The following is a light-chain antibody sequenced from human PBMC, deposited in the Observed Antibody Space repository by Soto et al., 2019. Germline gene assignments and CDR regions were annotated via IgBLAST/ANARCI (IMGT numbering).Light chain of an antibody. CDR2: RNN. CDR3: AAWDDTVRSYV. Sequence: QLVLTQPPSVSGTPGQRVTISCSGSISNIANNYVYWFQQLPGTAPKVLSNRNNQRPSGVPDRFSGSKSGTSASLAISGLRSEDDAVYYCAAWDDTVRSYVFGTGTKLTVL. J-gene: IGLJ1*01. V-gene: IGLV1-47*01. CDR1: ISNIANNY.